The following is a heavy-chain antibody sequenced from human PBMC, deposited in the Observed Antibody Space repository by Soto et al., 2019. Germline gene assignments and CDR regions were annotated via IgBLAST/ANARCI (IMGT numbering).Heavy chain of an antibody. CDR3: ATLLWFGELSSYYYGMDV. J-gene: IGHJ6*02. CDR1: GFTFSDYY. D-gene: IGHD3-10*01. Sequence: QVQLVESGGGLVKPGGSLRLSCAASGFTFSDYYMSWIRQAPGKGLEWVSYISSSGSTIYYADSVKGRFTISRDNAKNSLYLEMSSLRADDTAVYYCATLLWFGELSSYYYGMDVWGQGTTVTVSS. CDR2: ISSSGSTI. V-gene: IGHV3-11*01.